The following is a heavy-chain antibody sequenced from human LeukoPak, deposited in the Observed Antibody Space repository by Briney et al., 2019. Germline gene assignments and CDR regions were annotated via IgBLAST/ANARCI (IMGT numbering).Heavy chain of an antibody. V-gene: IGHV3-33*01. CDR2: IWYDGSNK. CDR1: GFTFSSYG. D-gene: IGHD6-13*01. CDR3: ARDLLAAAGRGGFFDY. Sequence: AGRSLRLSCAASGFTFSSYGMHWVRQAPGKGLEWVAVIWYDGSNKYYADSVKGRLTISRDNSKNTLYLQMNSLRAEDTAVYYCARDLLAAAGRGGFFDYWGQGTLVTVSS. J-gene: IGHJ4*02.